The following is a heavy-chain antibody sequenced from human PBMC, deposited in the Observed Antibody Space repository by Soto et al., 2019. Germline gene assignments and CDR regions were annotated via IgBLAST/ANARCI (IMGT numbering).Heavy chain of an antibody. V-gene: IGHV3-53*01. Sequence: GGSLRLSCAASGFSVTSHYMSWVRQAPGKGLEWVSVIHSGGATYYADSVKGRFTISRDGAKNIVYLQMSSLRAEDTAIYYCASDSHGDDEKIYSRTHLWALRTSVT. CDR1: GFSVTSHY. J-gene: IGHJ6*02. D-gene: IGHD4-17*01. CDR2: IHSGGAT. CDR3: ASDSHGDDEKIYSRTHL.